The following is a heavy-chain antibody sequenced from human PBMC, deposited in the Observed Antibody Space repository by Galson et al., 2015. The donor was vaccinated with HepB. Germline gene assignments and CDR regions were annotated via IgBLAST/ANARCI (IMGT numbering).Heavy chain of an antibody. J-gene: IGHJ4*02. CDR3: AKNMGINTRREAKGNNLPFDF. CDR1: GYTFSRYG. D-gene: IGHD2/OR15-2a*01. V-gene: IGHV1-18*04. CDR2: INDYTGKT. Sequence: SVKVSCKASGYTFSRYGINWVRQAPGQGLEWMGLINDYTGKTNYAQKFQGRVTLTTDTSTSTAYMEMRNLTADDTATYFCAKNMGINTRREAKGNNLPFDFWGQGSLVTVSS.